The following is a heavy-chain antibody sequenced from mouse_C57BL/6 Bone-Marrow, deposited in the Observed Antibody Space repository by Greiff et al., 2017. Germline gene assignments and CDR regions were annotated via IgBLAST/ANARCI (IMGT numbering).Heavy chain of an antibody. J-gene: IGHJ2*01. CDR3: ARSSGYPDY. D-gene: IGHD3-1*01. Sequence: QVQLQQPGAELVMPGASVKLSCKASGYTFTSYWMHWVKQRPGQGLEWIGEIDPSDSYTNYNQKFKGKSTLTVDKSSSTAYLQLSSLTSEDSAVYYCARSSGYPDYWGQGTTLTVSS. CDR1: GYTFTSYW. V-gene: IGHV1-69*01. CDR2: IDPSDSYT.